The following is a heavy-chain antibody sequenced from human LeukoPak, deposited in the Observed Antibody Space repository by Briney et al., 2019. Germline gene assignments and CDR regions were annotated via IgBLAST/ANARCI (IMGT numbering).Heavy chain of an antibody. CDR3: ARLNGYSSGWYDSIGY. CDR2: VYPGDSET. Sequence: GESLEISCKGSGYSFTTYWIAWVRQMPGKSLEWMGLVYPGDSETRYSPSFQGQVTISADKSISTAYLQWRSLKASDTALYYCARLNGYSSGWYDSIGYWGQGTLVTVSS. V-gene: IGHV5-51*01. D-gene: IGHD6-19*01. CDR1: GYSFTTYW. J-gene: IGHJ4*02.